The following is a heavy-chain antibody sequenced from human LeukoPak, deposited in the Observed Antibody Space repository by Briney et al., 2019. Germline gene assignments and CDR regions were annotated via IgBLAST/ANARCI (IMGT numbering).Heavy chain of an antibody. V-gene: IGHV3-30*18. CDR3: AKSAAVVYGMDV. D-gene: IGHD6-19*01. Sequence: PGRSLRLSCAASGFTFSGYGMHWVRQAPGKGLEWVALISYDGGNKYYADSVRGRFTISRDNSNNTLYLQMNSLTVEGTAVYYCAKSAAVVYGMDVWGQGTTVTVSS. CDR2: ISYDGGNK. J-gene: IGHJ6*02. CDR1: GFTFSGYG.